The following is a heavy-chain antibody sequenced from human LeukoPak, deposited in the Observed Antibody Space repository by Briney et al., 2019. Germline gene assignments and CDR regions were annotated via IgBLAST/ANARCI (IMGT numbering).Heavy chain of an antibody. V-gene: IGHV3-23*01. CDR3: AKISLPDILWSGYEGLDY. CDR2: LFGSGGST. Sequence: PGGSLRLSCAASGFTFCSDAVSCVPPAPGEGREWVSALFGSGGSTYYADSVKGRFTISRDNSQKPLYLQMSSPRAEDTAMNYCAKISLPDILWSGYEGLDYWGQGTLVTVSS. CDR1: GFTFCSDA. D-gene: IGHD3-3*01. J-gene: IGHJ4*02.